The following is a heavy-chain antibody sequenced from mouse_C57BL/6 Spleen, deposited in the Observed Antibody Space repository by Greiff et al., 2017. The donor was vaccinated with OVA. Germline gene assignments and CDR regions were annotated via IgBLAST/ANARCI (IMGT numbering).Heavy chain of an antibody. CDR2: INPSSGYT. V-gene: IGHV1-4*01. Sequence: VQLQQSGAELARPGASVKMSCKASGYTFTSYTMHWVKQRPGQGLEWIGYINPSSGYTKYNQKFKDKATLTADKSSSTAYMQLGSLTSEDSAVYYCARETYGISDYWGQGTTLTVSS. CDR1: GYTFTSYT. CDR3: ARETYGISDY. J-gene: IGHJ2*01. D-gene: IGHD2-1*01.